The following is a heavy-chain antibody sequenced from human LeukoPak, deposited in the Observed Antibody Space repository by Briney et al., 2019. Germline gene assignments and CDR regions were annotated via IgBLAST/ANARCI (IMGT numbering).Heavy chain of an antibody. CDR2: INPNSGGT. CDR3: ARLQNYYDSSGYQPPTN. J-gene: IGHJ4*02. Sequence: GASVKVSCKASGYTFTGYYMHWVRQAPGQGLEWMGWINPNSGGTNYAQKFQGRVTMTRDTSISTAYMELSRLRSDDTAVYYCARLQNYYDSSGYQPPTNWGQGTLVTVSP. V-gene: IGHV1-2*02. D-gene: IGHD3-22*01. CDR1: GYTFTGYY.